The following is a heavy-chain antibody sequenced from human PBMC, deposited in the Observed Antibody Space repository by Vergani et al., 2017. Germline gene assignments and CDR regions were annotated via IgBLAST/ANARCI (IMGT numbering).Heavy chain of an antibody. J-gene: IGHJ4*02. CDR3: ARGGIAAAGTLDY. CDR1: GFIFNSYT. CDR2: INSRSSYI. D-gene: IGHD6-13*01. V-gene: IGHV3-21*01. Sequence: EVQLVESGGGRVRPGGSLSLSCAASGFIFNSYTMNWVRQSPGRGLEWVASINSRSSYIYYADSVKGRFTISRDNAKNSLYLQMNSLRAEDTAVYYCARGGIAAAGTLDYWGQGTLVTVSS.